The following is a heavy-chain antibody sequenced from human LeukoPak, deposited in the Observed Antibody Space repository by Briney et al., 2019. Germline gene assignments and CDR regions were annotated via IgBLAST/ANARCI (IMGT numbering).Heavy chain of an antibody. J-gene: IGHJ3*02. CDR3: ARRKRYCSGGSRADAFDI. CDR1: GFTFSDYY. V-gene: IGHV3-11*01. D-gene: IGHD2-15*01. CDR2: ISSSGSTI. Sequence: GGSLRLSCAASGFTFSDYYMSWIRQAPGKGLEWVSYISSSGSTIYYADSVKGRFTISRDNAKNSLYLQMNSLRAEDTAVYYCARRKRYCSGGSRADAFDIWGQGAMVTVSS.